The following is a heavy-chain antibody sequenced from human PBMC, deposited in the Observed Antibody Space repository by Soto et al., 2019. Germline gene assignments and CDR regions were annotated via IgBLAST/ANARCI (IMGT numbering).Heavy chain of an antibody. CDR2: VFYSGSS. CDR3: ASRKREEICSSGNCYFTY. Sequence: QLQLQESGPGLLKPSETLSLTCTVSGDSISTSNYYWSWIRQSQGKGLEWIGSVFYSGSSYYNPAPQRRVAISVDASRNQFSLRVNSVTAADTAVYYCASRKREEICSSGNCYFTYWGQGTLVTVSS. V-gene: IGHV4-39*01. D-gene: IGHD2-2*01. CDR1: GDSISTSNYY. J-gene: IGHJ4*02.